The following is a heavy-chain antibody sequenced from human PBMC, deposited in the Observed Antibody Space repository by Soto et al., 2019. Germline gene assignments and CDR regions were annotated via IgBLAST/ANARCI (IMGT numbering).Heavy chain of an antibody. CDR2: INPNSGGT. J-gene: IGHJ4*02. CDR3: ARVGDTAMVFDY. D-gene: IGHD5-18*01. Sequence: ASVKVSCKASGYTFTGYYMHWVRQAPGQGLEWMGWINPNSGGTNYAQKCQGRVTMTRDTSISTAYMELSRLRSDDTAVYYCARVGDTAMVFDYWGQGTLVTVSS. CDR1: GYTFTGYY. V-gene: IGHV1-2*02.